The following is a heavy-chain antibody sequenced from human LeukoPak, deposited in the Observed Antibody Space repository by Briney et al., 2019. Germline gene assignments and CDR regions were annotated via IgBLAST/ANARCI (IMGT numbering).Heavy chain of an antibody. CDR3: ARDRIVMVTAAFDY. CDR2: IYHRGST. CDR1: GGSISSSNW. D-gene: IGHD2-21*02. V-gene: IGHV4-4*02. Sequence: SETLSLTCAVSGGSISSSNWWSWVRQPPGKGLGWIGEIYHRGSTNHNTSLKSRVNISVDKSKNRFSLKLSSVTGADTAVYYCARDRIVMVTAAFDYWGQGTLVTVSS. J-gene: IGHJ4*02.